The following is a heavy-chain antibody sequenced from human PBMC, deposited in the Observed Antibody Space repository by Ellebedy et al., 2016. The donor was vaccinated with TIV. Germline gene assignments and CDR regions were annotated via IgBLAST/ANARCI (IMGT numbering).Heavy chain of an antibody. CDR3: TRDAAGNGGKLDY. D-gene: IGHD4-23*01. CDR2: IFSAADGGET. J-gene: IGHJ4*02. CDR1: GFTFSSYD. V-gene: IGHV3-23*03. Sequence: GESLKISCAASGFTFSSYDMNWVRQAPGKGLEWVSVIFSAADGGETHYADSVKGRFTISRDSSMNTLYLQMNSLRAEDTAVYYCTRDAAGNGGKLDYWGQGALVTVSS.